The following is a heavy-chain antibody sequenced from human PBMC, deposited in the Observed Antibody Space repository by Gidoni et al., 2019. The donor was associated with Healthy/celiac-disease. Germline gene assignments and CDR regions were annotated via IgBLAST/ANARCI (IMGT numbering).Heavy chain of an antibody. Sequence: QVQLVESGGGVVQPGRSLRLSCAASVFTFSIYAMHWVRQAPGKGLGWVAVISYDGSNKYYADSVKGRFTISRDNSKNTLYLQMNSLRAEDTAVYYCASSTLAVAGTDYYYGMDVWGQGTTVTVSS. CDR1: VFTFSIYA. CDR2: ISYDGSNK. CDR3: ASSTLAVAGTDYYYGMDV. J-gene: IGHJ6*02. D-gene: IGHD6-19*01. V-gene: IGHV3-30-3*01.